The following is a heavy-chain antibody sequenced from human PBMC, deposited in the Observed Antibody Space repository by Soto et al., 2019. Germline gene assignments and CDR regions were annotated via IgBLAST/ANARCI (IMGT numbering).Heavy chain of an antibody. CDR3: ARSPGDDYGDYDNWFDP. V-gene: IGHV4-30-4*01. CDR2: IYYSGST. CDR1: GGSISSGDYY. Sequence: SETLSLTCTVSGGSISSGDYYWSWIRQPPGKGLEWIGYIYYSGSTNYNPSLKSRVTISVDTSKNQFSLKLSSVTAADTAVYYCARSPGDDYGDYDNWFDPWGQGTLVTVSS. D-gene: IGHD4-17*01. J-gene: IGHJ5*02.